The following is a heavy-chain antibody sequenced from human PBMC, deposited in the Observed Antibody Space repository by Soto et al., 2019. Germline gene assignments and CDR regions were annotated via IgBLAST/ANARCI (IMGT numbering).Heavy chain of an antibody. V-gene: IGHV3-33*01. D-gene: IGHD3-10*01. Sequence: GGSLRLSCAASGFTFSSYGMHWVRQAPGKGLEWVAVIWYDGSNKYYADSVKGRFTISRDNSKNTLYLQMNSLRAEDTAVYYCARDGNLVRGVIEGNYYYYYMDVWGKGTTVTVSS. CDR2: IWYDGSNK. CDR1: GFTFSSYG. J-gene: IGHJ6*03. CDR3: ARDGNLVRGVIEGNYYYYYMDV.